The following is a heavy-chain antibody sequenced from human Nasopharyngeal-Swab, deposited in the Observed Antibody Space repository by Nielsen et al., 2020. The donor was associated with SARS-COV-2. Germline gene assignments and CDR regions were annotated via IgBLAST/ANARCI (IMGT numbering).Heavy chain of an antibody. CDR1: GVTFSAHY. Sequence: AGSLTLSCAASGVTFSAHYMDWVRQAPGKGLEWVGRSSNKANSYNTEYAASVKGRFTISTDDSKNSLYLQMSSLRTEDTALYYCARDLSSIWTSGLGVWGQGTTVIVSS. CDR3: ARDLSSIWTSGLGV. J-gene: IGHJ6*02. D-gene: IGHD6-13*01. CDR2: SSNKANSYNT. V-gene: IGHV3-72*01.